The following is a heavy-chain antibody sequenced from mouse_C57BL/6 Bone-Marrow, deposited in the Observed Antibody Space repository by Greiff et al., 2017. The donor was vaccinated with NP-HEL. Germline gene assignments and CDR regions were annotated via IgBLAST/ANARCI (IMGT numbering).Heavy chain of an antibody. Sequence: QVQLQQSGPELVKPGASVKISCKASGYTFTDYYINWVKQRPGQGLEWIGWIFPGSGSTYYNEKFKGKATLTVDKSSSTAYMLLSSLTSEDSAVYFCARSGLPTILYYYAMDYWGQGTSVTVSS. CDR2: IFPGSGST. J-gene: IGHJ4*01. CDR3: ARSGLPTILYYYAMDY. CDR1: GYTFTDYY. D-gene: IGHD2-2*01. V-gene: IGHV1-75*01.